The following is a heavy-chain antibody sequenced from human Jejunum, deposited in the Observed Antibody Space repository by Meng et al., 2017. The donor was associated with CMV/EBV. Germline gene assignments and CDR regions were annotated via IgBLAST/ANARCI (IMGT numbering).Heavy chain of an antibody. V-gene: IGHV3-7*01. CDR3: VRDAGWFHFDY. CDR1: GFSFSTYW. CDR2: IKEDGGQK. J-gene: IGHJ4*02. Sequence: ASGFSFSTYWMTWVRQAPGKGLEWLANIKEDGGQKNYVDSLKGRFTISRDNAKNSLYLQMNTLRADDTAVYYCVRDAGWFHFDYWGQGTLVTVSS. D-gene: IGHD2-15*01.